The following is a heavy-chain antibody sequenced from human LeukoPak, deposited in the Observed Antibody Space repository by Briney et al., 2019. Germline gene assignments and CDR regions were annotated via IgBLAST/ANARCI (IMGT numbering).Heavy chain of an antibody. J-gene: IGHJ1*01. Sequence: PSETLSLTCTVSGGSISSYYWSWIRQPPGKGLEWIGYIYYSGSTNYNPSLKSRVTISVDTSKNQFSLKLSSVTAADTAVYYCARITYYYDKYFQHWGQGTLVTVSS. CDR1: GGSISSYY. V-gene: IGHV4-59*08. CDR3: ARITYYYDKYFQH. D-gene: IGHD3-22*01. CDR2: IYYSGST.